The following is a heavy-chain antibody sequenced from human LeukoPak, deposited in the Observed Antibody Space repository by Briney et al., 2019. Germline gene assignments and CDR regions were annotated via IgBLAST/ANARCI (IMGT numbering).Heavy chain of an antibody. V-gene: IGHV1-2*02. CDR3: ARDRFTLVRGVTTKGRGTFDI. CDR1: GYTFTDYY. J-gene: IGHJ3*02. D-gene: IGHD3-10*01. Sequence: ASVKVSCKASGYTFTDYYMHWVRQAPGQGLEWMGWINPNSGGTNYTQKFQGRVTMTRDTSISTAYMELSRGRSDDTAVYYCARDRFTLVRGVTTKGRGTFDIWGQGTMVTVSS. CDR2: INPNSGGT.